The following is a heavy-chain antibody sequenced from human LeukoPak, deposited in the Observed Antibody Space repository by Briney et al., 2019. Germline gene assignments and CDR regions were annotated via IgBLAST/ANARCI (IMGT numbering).Heavy chain of an antibody. D-gene: IGHD4-17*01. CDR3: ARAHMTTVTTLFDY. J-gene: IGHJ4*02. V-gene: IGHV4-59*01. CDR1: GGSISSYY. CDR2: IYYSGST. Sequence: SETLSLTCTVSGGSISSYYWSWIRQPPGKGLEWIGYIYYSGSTNYNPTLKSRVTISVDTSKNQFSLKLSSVTAADTAVYYCARAHMTTVTTLFDYWGQGTLVTVSS.